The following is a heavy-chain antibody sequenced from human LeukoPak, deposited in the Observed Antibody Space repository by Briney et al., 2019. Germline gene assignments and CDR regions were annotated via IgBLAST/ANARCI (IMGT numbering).Heavy chain of an antibody. J-gene: IGHJ4*02. CDR1: GFTFSTYG. Sequence: PGGSLRLSCEASGFTFSTYGMHWVRQAPGKGLEWVAGISYDGSNKLHADSVRGRFTISRDNSKNTLYLQMNSLRPEDTAVYYCATGASGSYYVFEYWGQGTLVTVSS. D-gene: IGHD1-26*01. CDR3: ATGASGSYYVFEY. V-gene: IGHV3-30*03. CDR2: ISYDGSNK.